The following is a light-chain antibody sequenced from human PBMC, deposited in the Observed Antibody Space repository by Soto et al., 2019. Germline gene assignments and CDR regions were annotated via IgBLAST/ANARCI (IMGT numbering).Light chain of an antibody. Sequence: QSALTHPASVSGSPGQSITISCTGTSSDIGGYNFVSWYQHHPGKAPKLIIYEVKNRPSGVSNRFSGSKSGNTASLSISDLQADDEADYYCSSYTSVSIVVIFGGGTKLTVL. CDR2: EVK. V-gene: IGLV2-14*01. CDR1: SSDIGGYNF. CDR3: SSYTSVSIVVI. J-gene: IGLJ2*01.